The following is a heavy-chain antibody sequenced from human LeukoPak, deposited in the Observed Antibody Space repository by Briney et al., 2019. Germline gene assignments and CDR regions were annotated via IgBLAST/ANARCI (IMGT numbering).Heavy chain of an antibody. V-gene: IGHV4-59*08. CDR3: ARHGRANGLDI. Sequence: SETLSLTCTLSGGSISRYYWSWIRQPPGKGREWSVYIYDSGSTNYNSSLKSRVTITVNTSKNQFSLKLNSMTDADTAVYYCARHGRANGLDIWGQGTMVTVSS. CDR1: GGSISRYY. CDR2: IYDSGST. D-gene: IGHD2-8*01. J-gene: IGHJ3*02.